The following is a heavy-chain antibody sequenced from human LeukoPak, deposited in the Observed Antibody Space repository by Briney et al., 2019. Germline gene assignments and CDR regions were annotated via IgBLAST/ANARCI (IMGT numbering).Heavy chain of an antibody. V-gene: IGHV4-34*01. CDR3: ARGGYDYVWGSYRKGAFDI. D-gene: IGHD3-16*02. J-gene: IGHJ3*02. CDR2: INHSGST. Sequence: PSETLSLTCAVYGESFSGYYWSWIRQPPGKGLEWIGEINHSGSTNYNPSLKSRVTISVDTSRNQFSLNLSSVTAADTAVYYCARGGYDYVWGSYRKGAFDIWGQGTMVTVSS. CDR1: GESFSGYY.